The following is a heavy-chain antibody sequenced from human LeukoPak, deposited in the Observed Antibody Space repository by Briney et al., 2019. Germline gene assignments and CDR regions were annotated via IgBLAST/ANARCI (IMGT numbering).Heavy chain of an antibody. CDR2: TSYDESEK. CDR3: ANSKVPRESCSATSCYAGFGAFDI. J-gene: IGHJ3*02. Sequence: GGSLRLSCAAAGFTFSGYGMRWVRQGPGKGLEWVAATSYDESEKYYGDSVKGRFTISRDNSKNTLYLQMNSLRSEDTAVYYCANSKVPRESCSATSCYAGFGAFDIWGHGTMVTVSS. V-gene: IGHV3-30*18. D-gene: IGHD2-2*01. CDR1: GFTFSGYG.